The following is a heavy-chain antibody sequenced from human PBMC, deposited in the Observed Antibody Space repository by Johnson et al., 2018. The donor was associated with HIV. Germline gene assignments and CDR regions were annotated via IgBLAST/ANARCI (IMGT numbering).Heavy chain of an antibody. CDR1: GFTVSSNY. CDR3: ASLGLDLLVKAPLSVVFDAFDI. Sequence: VQLVESGGGLIQPGGSLRLSCAASGFTVSSNYMSWVRQATGKGLEWVSAIGTAGDTYYPGSVKGRFTISRENAKNSLYLQMNSLRAGDTAVYYCASLGLDLLVKAPLSVVFDAFDIWGQGTMVTVSS. V-gene: IGHV3-13*01. J-gene: IGHJ3*02. D-gene: IGHD3-16*01. CDR2: IGTAGDT.